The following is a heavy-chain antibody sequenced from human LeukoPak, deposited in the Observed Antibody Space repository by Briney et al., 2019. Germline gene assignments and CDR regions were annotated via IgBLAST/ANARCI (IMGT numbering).Heavy chain of an antibody. J-gene: IGHJ5*02. CDR2: IYHSGST. CDR1: GGSISSGGYS. CDR3: AGSYYYDSSGYFFDP. V-gene: IGHV4-30-2*01. D-gene: IGHD3-22*01. Sequence: SQTLSLTCAVSGGSISSGGYSWSWIRQPPGKGLEWIGYIYHSGSTYYNPSLKSRVTISVDRSKNQFSLKLSSVTAADTAVYYCAGSYYYDSSGYFFDPWGQGTLVTVSS.